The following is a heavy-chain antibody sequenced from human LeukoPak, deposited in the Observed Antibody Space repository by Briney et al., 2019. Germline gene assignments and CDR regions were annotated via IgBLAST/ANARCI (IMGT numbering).Heavy chain of an antibody. CDR3: ARDSVGYSSGWFEK. D-gene: IGHD6-19*01. CDR1: GFTFSSYF. J-gene: IGHJ4*02. CDR2: IKKDGSEK. Sequence: GGSLRLSCAASGFTFSSYFMSWVRQAPGKWLEWVANIKKDGSEKYYVDSVKGRFTISRDNAKTSLYLQMNSLRVEDTAVYYCARDSVGYSSGWFEKWGQGTLVTVSS. V-gene: IGHV3-7*01.